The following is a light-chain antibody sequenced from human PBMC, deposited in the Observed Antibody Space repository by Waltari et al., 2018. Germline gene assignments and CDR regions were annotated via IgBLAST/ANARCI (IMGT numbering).Light chain of an antibody. Sequence: QSALTQPRSVSGSPGQSVTISCTGPSSDVGGYNYVPWYQQHPGKAPKFMIYDVNKRPSGVPDRVSGSKSGNTASLTISGLQAEDEADYYCCSYAGSYTFVFGGGTKLTVL. V-gene: IGLV2-11*01. CDR3: CSYAGSYTFV. CDR1: SSDVGGYNY. J-gene: IGLJ2*01. CDR2: DVN.